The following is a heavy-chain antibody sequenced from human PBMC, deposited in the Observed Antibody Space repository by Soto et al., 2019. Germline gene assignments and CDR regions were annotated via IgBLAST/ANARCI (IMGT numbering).Heavy chain of an antibody. D-gene: IGHD3-16*01. CDR3: ARWGTTGGLDV. J-gene: IGHJ1*01. CDR1: GFTFRSYV. CDR2: TSYDGSDK. V-gene: IGHV3-30*19. Sequence: QVQLVESGGGVVQPGTSLRVSCVGSGFTFRSYVIHWVRQAPGKGLEWFALTSYDGSDKYYDDSVRGRFTISRDNSRNTVDLQMDSLRLEDTALYYCARWGTTGGLDVWGQGTLVSVSS.